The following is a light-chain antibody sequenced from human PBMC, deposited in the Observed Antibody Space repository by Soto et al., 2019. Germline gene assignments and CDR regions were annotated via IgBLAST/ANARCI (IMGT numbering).Light chain of an antibody. CDR3: NSYTSSNTFV. CDR1: RSDVGGYNY. Sequence: QSVLTQPASVSGSPGKSITISGTGTRSDVGGYNYVSWYQQYPGKATKLLMYVVDNRPSGFSSRFSGSKSGNTASLTISGLQSEDEAEYYCNSYTSSNTFVFGTGTKLTVL. J-gene: IGLJ1*01. V-gene: IGLV2-14*01. CDR2: VVD.